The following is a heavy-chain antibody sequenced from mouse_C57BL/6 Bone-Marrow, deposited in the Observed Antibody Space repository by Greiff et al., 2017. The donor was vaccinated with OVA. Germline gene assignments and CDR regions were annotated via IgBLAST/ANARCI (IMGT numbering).Heavy chain of an antibody. CDR3: ASIYSNYEGWYFYV. CDR2: IDPSDSYT. J-gene: IGHJ1*03. D-gene: IGHD2-5*01. V-gene: IGHV1-69*01. CDR1: GYTFTSYW. Sequence: QVQLQQPGAELVMPGASVKLSCKASGYTFTSYWMHWVKQRPGQGLEWIGEIDPSDSYTNYNQKFKGKSTLTVDKSSSTAYMQLSSLTSEDSAVYYCASIYSNYEGWYFYVWGTGTTVTVSS.